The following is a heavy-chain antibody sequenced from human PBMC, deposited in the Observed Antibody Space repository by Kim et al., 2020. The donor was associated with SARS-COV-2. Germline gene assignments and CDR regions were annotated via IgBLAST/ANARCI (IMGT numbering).Heavy chain of an antibody. J-gene: IGHJ6*02. V-gene: IGHV5-51*01. CDR3: AKHDNTNQKIYGVDV. Sequence: GESLKISCEASGYIFTNYWIGWVRQMPGKGLEWMGIIYPDDSDIRYSPSFQGQVTISADKSISTAYLQWHSVQASDTAIYYCAKHDNTNQKIYGVDVWGHGTTVTVSS. D-gene: IGHD1-20*01. CDR1: GYIFTNYW. CDR2: IYPDDSDI.